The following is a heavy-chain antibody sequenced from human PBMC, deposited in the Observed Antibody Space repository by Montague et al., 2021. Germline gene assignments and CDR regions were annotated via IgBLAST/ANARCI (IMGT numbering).Heavy chain of an antibody. J-gene: IGHJ6*03. CDR1: DGSFSGYY. CDR3: ARRGGTMVRGVKGYMDV. D-gene: IGHD3-10*01. CDR2: INHSGST. Sequence: ETLSLTCAVYDGSFSGYYCIWIRQPPGKGLEWIGEINHSGSTNYNPSLKSRVTISVDTSKNQFSLKLSSVTAADTAVYYCARRGGTMVRGVKGYMDVWGKGTTVTVSS. V-gene: IGHV4-34*01.